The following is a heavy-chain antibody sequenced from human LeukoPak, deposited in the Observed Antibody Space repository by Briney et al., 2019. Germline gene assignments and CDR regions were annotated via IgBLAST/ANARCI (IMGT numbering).Heavy chain of an antibody. Sequence: GGSLRLSCAVSGFTFSGFWMSWSRQAPGKGLEWVASINSDGSEGYYADVVKGRFTISRDNAKNSLYLQINSLRAEDTAVYYCARSSYSSSSSVCGQGTMVTVSS. CDR3: ARSSYSSSSSV. CDR1: GFTFSGFW. J-gene: IGHJ3*01. CDR2: INSDGSEG. D-gene: IGHD6-6*01. V-gene: IGHV3-7*03.